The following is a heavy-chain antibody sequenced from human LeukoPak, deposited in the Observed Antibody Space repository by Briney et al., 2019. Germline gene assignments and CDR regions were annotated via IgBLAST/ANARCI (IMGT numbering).Heavy chain of an antibody. CDR3: ARQYSNTWYGWFDP. Sequence: SETLSLTCTVSGGSISSSSHYWGWIRQPPRKGLEWIGDIYYSGTTYYNPSLKSRVTMSIDTSKKQFSLKLSSVTAADTAIYYCARQYSNTWYGWFDPWGQGTLVTVSS. D-gene: IGHD6-13*01. CDR2: IYYSGTT. V-gene: IGHV4-39*01. CDR1: GGSISSSSHY. J-gene: IGHJ5*02.